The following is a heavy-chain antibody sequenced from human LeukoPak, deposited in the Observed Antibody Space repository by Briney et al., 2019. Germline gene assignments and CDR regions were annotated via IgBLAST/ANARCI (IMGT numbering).Heavy chain of an antibody. CDR1: GFTFSSYS. Sequence: PGGSLRLSCAASGFTFSSYSMNWVRQAPGKGLEWVSYISSSSDTIYHADSVKGRFTISRDNAKNSLYLQMNSLRAEDTAVYYCARYGSGSYYRDPFDYWGQGTLVTVFS. D-gene: IGHD3-10*01. J-gene: IGHJ4*02. CDR2: ISSSSDTI. CDR3: ARYGSGSYYRDPFDY. V-gene: IGHV3-48*01.